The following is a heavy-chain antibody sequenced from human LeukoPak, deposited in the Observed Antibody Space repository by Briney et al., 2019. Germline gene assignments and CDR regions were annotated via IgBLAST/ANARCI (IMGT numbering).Heavy chain of an antibody. J-gene: IGHJ5*02. V-gene: IGHV3-23*01. D-gene: IGHD2-8*02. Sequence: PGGSLRLSCAVSGITLSNYGMSWVRRAPGQGLEWVGGIGGSRGGTNYAHSVQGRVIISRDDAKNSLDLQMYSLREEDTAMYYCTKLGNHWADGEYWADGSWGQGTLVSVTS. CDR2: IGGSRGGT. CDR3: TKLGNHWADGEYWADGS. CDR1: GITLSNYG.